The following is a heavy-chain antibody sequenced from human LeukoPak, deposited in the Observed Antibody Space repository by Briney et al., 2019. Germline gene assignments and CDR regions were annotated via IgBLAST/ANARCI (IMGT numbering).Heavy chain of an antibody. J-gene: IGHJ4*02. Sequence: GASVKVSCKASGYTFTSYGISWVRQAPGQGLEWMGWISAYNGNTNYAQKLQGRVTMTTDTSTSTAYMELRSLRSDDTAVYYCARSPKYYYDSCGYYLFDYWGQGTLVTVSS. CDR2: ISAYNGNT. CDR1: GYTFTSYG. V-gene: IGHV1-18*01. CDR3: ARSPKYYYDSCGYYLFDY. D-gene: IGHD3-22*01.